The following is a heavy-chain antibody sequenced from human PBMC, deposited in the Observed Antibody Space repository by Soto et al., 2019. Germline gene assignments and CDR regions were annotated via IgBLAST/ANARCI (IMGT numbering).Heavy chain of an antibody. V-gene: IGHV4-59*01. CDR3: ASTHIVVVTDAFDI. CDR2: IYYSGTT. Sequence: PXGTLCLTCTVSGGSISSYYWSWMRQPPGKGLEWIGYIYYSGTTNYNPSLKSRVTISVDTSKNQFSLKLSSVTAADTAVYYCASTHIVVVTDAFDIWGQGTRVTVSS. J-gene: IGHJ3*02. CDR1: GGSISSYY. D-gene: IGHD2-21*02.